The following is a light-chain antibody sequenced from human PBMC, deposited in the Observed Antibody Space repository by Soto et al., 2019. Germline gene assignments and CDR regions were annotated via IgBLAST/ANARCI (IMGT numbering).Light chain of an antibody. V-gene: IGKV3D-20*02. CDR3: QQRSQWPTMT. J-gene: IGKJ5*01. CDR2: GAS. Sequence: EILLTQSPGTLSLSPGERATLSCRASQSVSSIYLAWYQQKPGQAPRLLIYGASSRATGIPDRFSGSGSGTDFSLTISSLETEDVAVYYCQQRSQWPTMTFGQGTRLEIK. CDR1: QSVSSIY.